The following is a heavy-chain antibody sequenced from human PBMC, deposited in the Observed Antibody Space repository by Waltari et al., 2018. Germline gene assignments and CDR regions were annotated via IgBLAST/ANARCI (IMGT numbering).Heavy chain of an antibody. CDR3: TRDGAHYDILTGYYRGYFDY. V-gene: IGHV4-39*07. Sequence: QLQLQESGPGLVKPSETLSLTFTVSGGSISSSSYSWGWIRQHPGTGLEWIGNIYYSGSTYYNPSLKSRVTISVDTSKNQFSLKLSSVTAADTAVYYCTRDGAHYDILTGYYRGYFDYWGQGTLVTVSS. D-gene: IGHD3-9*01. CDR2: IYYSGST. J-gene: IGHJ4*02. CDR1: GGSISSSSYS.